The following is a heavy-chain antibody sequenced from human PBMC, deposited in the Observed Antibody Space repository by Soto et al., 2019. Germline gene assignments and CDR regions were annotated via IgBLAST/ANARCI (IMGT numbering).Heavy chain of an antibody. CDR2: VYNSGST. V-gene: IGHV4-59*01. Sequence: LSLTCTVSGGSISSNYWTWIRQPPGKGLEWIGYVYNSGSTNYNPSLKSRVTISEDTSKSQFSLKVNSMTAADTAVYYCARYRRGAVAGYTLDNWGQGILVTVSS. CDR3: ARYRRGAVAGYTLDN. CDR1: GGSISSNY. J-gene: IGHJ4*02. D-gene: IGHD6-13*01.